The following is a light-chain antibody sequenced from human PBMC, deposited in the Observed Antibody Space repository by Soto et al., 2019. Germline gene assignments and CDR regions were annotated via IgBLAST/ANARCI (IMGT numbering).Light chain of an antibody. J-gene: IGKJ1*01. Sequence: IVFTQSPTTPSFAPGERATRSCRASQSVSSSYLAWYQQKPGQAPRLLIYGASSRATGIPDRFSGSGSGTDFTLTISRLEPEDFAVYYCQQYGSSLWTFGQGTKVDIK. V-gene: IGKV3-20*01. CDR2: GAS. CDR3: QQYGSSLWT. CDR1: QSVSSSY.